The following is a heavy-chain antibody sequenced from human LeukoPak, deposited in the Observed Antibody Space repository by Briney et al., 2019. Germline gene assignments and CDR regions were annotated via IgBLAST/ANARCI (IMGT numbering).Heavy chain of an antibody. J-gene: IGHJ4*02. CDR3: AKDRHSIDDYYFDY. D-gene: IGHD3-3*02. Sequence: PGGSLRLSCAASGFSFSTYVMSWVRQAPGKGLEWVSTISGGTSGTHYADSVRGRFTISRDNSKNTLYLQMNSLRAEDTAVYYCAKDRHSIDDYYFDYWGQGTLVTVSS. CDR1: GFSFSTYV. V-gene: IGHV3-23*01. CDR2: ISGGTSGT.